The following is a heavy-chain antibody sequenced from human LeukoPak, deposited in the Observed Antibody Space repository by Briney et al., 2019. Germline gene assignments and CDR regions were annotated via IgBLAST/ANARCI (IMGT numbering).Heavy chain of an antibody. D-gene: IGHD6-19*01. Sequence: GSLRVSRAAPEFTFSHHVMNWGPQAPGKGLGWVSGIRGTGRSTYYADAVTGRCTISRDNSRNPLLLQMNSPRAQDTAVYYCAKDKSSSSGWYYFDYWGQGTLVTVSS. J-gene: IGHJ4*02. CDR2: IRGTGRST. CDR3: AKDKSSSSGWYYFDY. V-gene: IGHV3-23*01. CDR1: EFTFSHHV.